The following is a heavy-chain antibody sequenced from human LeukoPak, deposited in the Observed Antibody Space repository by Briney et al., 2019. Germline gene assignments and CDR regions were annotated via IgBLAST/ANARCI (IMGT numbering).Heavy chain of an antibody. CDR1: GGSFSGYY. D-gene: IGHD2-15*01. J-gene: IGHJ3*02. V-gene: IGHV4-34*01. CDR2: INHSGST. CDR3: ARDHRAVVVVAATADAFDI. Sequence: SSGILSLTCAVYGGSFSGYYWSWIRQPPGKGLEWIGEINHSGSTNYNPSLKSRVTISVDTSKNQFSLKLSSVTAADTAVYYCARDHRAVVVVAATADAFDIWGQGTMVTVSS.